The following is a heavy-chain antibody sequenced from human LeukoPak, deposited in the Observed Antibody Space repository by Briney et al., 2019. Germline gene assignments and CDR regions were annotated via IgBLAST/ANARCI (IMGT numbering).Heavy chain of an antibody. J-gene: IGHJ6*02. D-gene: IGHD2-15*01. CDR2: TYYRSKWYN. CDR3: ARVVVAAATRSSYYYGMDV. V-gene: IGHV6-1*01. Sequence: SQTLSLTCAISGDSVSSNSAAWNWIRQSPSRGLEWLGRTYYRSKWYNDYAVSVKSRITINPDTSKNQFSLQLNSVTPEDTAVYYCARVVVAAATRSSYYYGMDVWGQGTTVTVSS. CDR1: GDSVSSNSAA.